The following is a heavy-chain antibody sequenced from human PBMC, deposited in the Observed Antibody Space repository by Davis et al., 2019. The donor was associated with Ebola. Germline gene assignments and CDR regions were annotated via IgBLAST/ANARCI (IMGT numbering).Heavy chain of an antibody. J-gene: IGHJ3*02. CDR2: ISGSGDST. CDR1: GFTFSSYA. Sequence: GGSLRLSCAASGFTFSSYAMTWVRQAPGKGLEWVSTISGSGDSTNYADSGKGRFTISRDNSKNTLDLQMNSLRPEDTAVYYCVKTRSNWWNDALEIWGRGTMVIVSS. CDR3: VKTRSNWWNDALEI. V-gene: IGHV3-23*01. D-gene: IGHD2-8*02.